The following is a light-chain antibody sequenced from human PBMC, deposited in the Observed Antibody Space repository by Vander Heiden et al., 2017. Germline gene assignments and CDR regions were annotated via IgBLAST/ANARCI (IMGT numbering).Light chain of an antibody. J-gene: IGLJ3*02. CDR2: SNN. Sequence: SVLTQPPSASGTPGQRVTISCSGSSSNIGSRTVTWYQHLPGTAPKLLIYSNNQRPSGVPDRISASKSGTSASLAVSGLQSEDEADYYCSAWDNSLNAWVFGGGTKLTAL. CDR3: SAWDNSLNAWV. V-gene: IGLV1-44*01. CDR1: SSNIGSRT.